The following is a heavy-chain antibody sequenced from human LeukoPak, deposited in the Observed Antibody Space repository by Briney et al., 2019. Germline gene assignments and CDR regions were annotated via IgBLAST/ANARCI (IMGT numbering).Heavy chain of an antibody. CDR2: AYYRWGT. D-gene: IGHD6-6*01. Sequence: SETLSLTCTVSGGSLTTYHWNCIRQPPGKGLEWIGYAYYRWGTKYNPSLKSRVSMSVDTSKNQVSLKLSSVTAADTAVYFCARSYGSYVLDYWAQGSLVIVSS. CDR3: ARSYGSYVLDY. J-gene: IGHJ4*02. CDR1: GGSLTTYH. V-gene: IGHV4-59*01.